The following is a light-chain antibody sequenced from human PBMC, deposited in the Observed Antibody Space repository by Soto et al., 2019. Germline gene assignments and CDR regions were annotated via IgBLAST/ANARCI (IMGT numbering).Light chain of an antibody. V-gene: IGKV3-20*01. CDR3: QQYGSSSYT. J-gene: IGKJ2*01. CDR2: AAS. CDR1: QSVGSSY. Sequence: DIVLTQSPATLSLSPGDRATLSCRASQSVGSSYLAWYQQKPGQAPRLLIYAASSRATGIPDRFSGSGSGTDFTLTISRLEPEDFAVYFCQQYGSSSYTFGQGTKLEIK.